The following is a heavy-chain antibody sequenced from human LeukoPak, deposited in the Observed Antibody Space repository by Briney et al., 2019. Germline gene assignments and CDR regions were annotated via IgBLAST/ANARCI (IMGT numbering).Heavy chain of an antibody. CDR2: ITGSGGSI. V-gene: IGHV3-23*01. Sequence: GGSLRLSCVASGFTFRLYVMTWVRQAPGKGLEWVSAITGSGGSIYYADSVRGRFTISRDNSKNTLYLQMNSLRAEDTAVYYCAHPSTPDYGGLDNRGQGTLVTVSS. J-gene: IGHJ4*02. CDR3: AHPSTPDYGGLDN. D-gene: IGHD4-17*01. CDR1: GFTFRLYV.